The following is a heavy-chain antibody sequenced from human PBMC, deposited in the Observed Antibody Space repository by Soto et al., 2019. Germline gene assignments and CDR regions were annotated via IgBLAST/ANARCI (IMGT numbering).Heavy chain of an antibody. Sequence: QVQLVQSGAEVKKPGSSVKVSCKASGGTFSSYAISWVRQAPGQGLEWMGGIIPIFGTANYAQKFQGRVTITADESTSTDYMELSSLRSEDTAVYYCARHDCISTSCYYYYYGMDVWGQGTTVTVSS. J-gene: IGHJ6*02. V-gene: IGHV1-69*12. CDR2: IIPIFGTA. CDR3: ARHDCISTSCYYYYYGMDV. CDR1: GGTFSSYA. D-gene: IGHD2-2*01.